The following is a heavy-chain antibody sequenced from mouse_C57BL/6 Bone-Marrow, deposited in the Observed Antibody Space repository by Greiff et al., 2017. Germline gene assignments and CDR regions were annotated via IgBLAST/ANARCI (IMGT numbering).Heavy chain of an antibody. CDR3: ARDRWLPHYYAMDY. CDR1: GFTFSSYA. CDR2: ISDGGSYT. V-gene: IGHV5-4*01. D-gene: IGHD2-2*01. Sequence: EVQGVESGGGLVKPGGSLKLSCAASGFTFSSYAMSWVRQTPEKRLEWVATISDGGSYTYYPDNVKGRFTISRDNAKNNLYLQMSHLKSEDTAMYYCARDRWLPHYYAMDYWGQGTSVTVSS. J-gene: IGHJ4*01.